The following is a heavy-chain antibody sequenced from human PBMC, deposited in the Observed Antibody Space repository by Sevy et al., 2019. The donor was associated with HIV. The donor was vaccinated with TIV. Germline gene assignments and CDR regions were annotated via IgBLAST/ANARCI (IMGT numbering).Heavy chain of an antibody. J-gene: IGHJ4*02. CDR2: ISDSSATI. CDR1: GFTYS. Sequence: GGSLRLSCVASGFTYSMNWVRQAPGKGLEWVSYISDSSATIHYADSVKGRFTISRDKAQNSPYLQMNTLRAEDTAVYYCASQRGGYERLYYFDSWGQGTLFTVSS. D-gene: IGHD5-12*01. V-gene: IGHV3-48*01. CDR3: ASQRGGYERLYYFDS.